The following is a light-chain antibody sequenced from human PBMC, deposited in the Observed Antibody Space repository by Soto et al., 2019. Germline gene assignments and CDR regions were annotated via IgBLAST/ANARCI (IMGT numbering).Light chain of an antibody. CDR2: GAS. V-gene: IGKV1-12*01. CDR1: QDVGTW. J-gene: IGKJ4*01. Sequence: DIQMTQSPSSVSAAIGDRVTITCRASQDVGTWVAWYQQQPGKPPKLLIYGASGLHTGVPSRFSGSGSGTDFTLTFSALHPEDFATDFCLQSHSFPLTIGGGTNVDIK. CDR3: LQSHSFPLT.